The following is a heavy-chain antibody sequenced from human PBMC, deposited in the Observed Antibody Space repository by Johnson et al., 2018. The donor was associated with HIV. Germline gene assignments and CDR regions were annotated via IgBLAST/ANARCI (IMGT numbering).Heavy chain of an antibody. CDR1: GFTFSNYA. V-gene: IGHV3-NL1*01. CDR2: INNSGGST. D-gene: IGHD5-12*01. CDR3: ARDGVATDAHDAFDI. Sequence: QVQLVESGGGVVQPGRSLRLSCAASGFTFSNYAMHWVRQAPGKGLEWVSTINNSGGSTYYADFVKGRFTISRDNSKNTLYLQMNSLRAEDAAVYYWARDGVATDAHDAFDIWGQGTMVTVSS. J-gene: IGHJ3*02.